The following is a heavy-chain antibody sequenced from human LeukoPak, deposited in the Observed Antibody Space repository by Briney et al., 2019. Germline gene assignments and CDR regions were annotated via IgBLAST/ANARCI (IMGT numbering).Heavy chain of an antibody. J-gene: IGHJ4*02. CDR2: IYYSGST. V-gene: IGHV4-59*01. Sequence: SETLSLTCTVSGGSMSTYYWSWIRQSPGKGLEWIGYIYYSGSTSYNPSLKSRLTISIDTSKTQFYLKLSSVTAADTAVYYCARANDYGDYDRPFDYWGQGTLVTVS. D-gene: IGHD4-17*01. CDR1: GGSMSTYY. CDR3: ARANDYGDYDRPFDY.